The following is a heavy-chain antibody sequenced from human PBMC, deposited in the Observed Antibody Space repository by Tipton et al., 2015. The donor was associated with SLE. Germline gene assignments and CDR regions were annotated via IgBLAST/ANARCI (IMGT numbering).Heavy chain of an antibody. CDR3: AKDSLAEYYFDL. V-gene: IGHV3-30*18. CDR2: LSSDGSNQ. Sequence: SLRLSCAASGFNFSSYAMHWVRQVPGKGLEWVAVLSSDGSNQFYGDSVEGRFTISRDNSKNTLHLQVDSLRTEDTATYYCAKDSLAEYYFDLWGRGTLVTVSS. J-gene: IGHJ2*01. D-gene: IGHD6-19*01. CDR1: GFNFSSYA.